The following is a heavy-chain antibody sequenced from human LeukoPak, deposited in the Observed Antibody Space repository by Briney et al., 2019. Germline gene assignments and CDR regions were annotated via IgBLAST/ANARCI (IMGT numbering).Heavy chain of an antibody. Sequence: PSETLSLTCTVSGGSISNKYWSWIRQPPGKGLEWIGYIYYSGSTNYNPSLKSRVTILVDTSKNQFSLKLSSVTAADTAVYFCARVGIAAASDYWGQGTLVTVSS. CDR1: GGSISNKY. CDR3: ARVGIAAASDY. D-gene: IGHD6-13*01. CDR2: IYYSGST. V-gene: IGHV4-59*01. J-gene: IGHJ4*02.